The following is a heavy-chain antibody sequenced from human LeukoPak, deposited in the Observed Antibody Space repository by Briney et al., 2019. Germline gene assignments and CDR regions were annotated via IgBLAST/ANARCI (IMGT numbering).Heavy chain of an antibody. CDR1: GYSISSGYY. CDR3: ASKSPSAAGLDY. V-gene: IGHV4-38-2*01. Sequence: KSSETLSLTCAVSGYSISSGYYWGWLRPPAWKGLEWIGSIYHSGGTSYKPSLKSRVTISIDMPKNQISLKLSTVTAADTAVYYCASKSPSAAGLDYWAQETLVSVSS. D-gene: IGHD6-19*01. CDR2: IYHSGGT. J-gene: IGHJ4*02.